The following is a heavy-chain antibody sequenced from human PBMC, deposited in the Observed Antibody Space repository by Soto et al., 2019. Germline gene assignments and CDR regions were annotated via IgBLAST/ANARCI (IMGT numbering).Heavy chain of an antibody. Sequence: QLQLQESGPGLVKPSETLSLTCAVSGGSISSRNYYWGWVRQSPGKGLEWIGGIYYSGSTYYNPSLDSRLTMSLDTSKSQFSLRLSSVTAADTAVYYCARVISSSSSLGLPYYYYGVDVWGQGTTVTVSS. J-gene: IGHJ6*02. CDR1: GGSISSRNYY. CDR3: ARVISSSSSLGLPYYYYGVDV. D-gene: IGHD6-6*01. V-gene: IGHV4-39*01. CDR2: IYYSGST.